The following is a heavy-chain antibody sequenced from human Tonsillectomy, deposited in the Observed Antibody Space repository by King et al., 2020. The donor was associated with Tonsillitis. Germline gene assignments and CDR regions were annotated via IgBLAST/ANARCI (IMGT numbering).Heavy chain of an antibody. CDR2: IWYDGSNK. J-gene: IGHJ4*02. Sequence: VQLVESGGGVVQPGRSLSLSCATSRFTFSSYGMHWVRQAPGKGLEWVAVIWYDGSNKYYADSVKGRFTIPRDNSKNTLYLQMNSLRAEDTAVYYCARSMVRGDYFDYWGQGTLVTVSS. D-gene: IGHD3-10*01. V-gene: IGHV3-33*08. CDR1: RFTFSSYG. CDR3: ARSMVRGDYFDY.